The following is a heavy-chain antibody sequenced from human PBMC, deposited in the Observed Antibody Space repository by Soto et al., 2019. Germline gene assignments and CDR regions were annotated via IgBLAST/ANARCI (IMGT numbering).Heavy chain of an antibody. V-gene: IGHV3-30*03. D-gene: IGHD2-2*01. CDR1: GFSFSNYG. Sequence: GGSLRLSCAASGFSFSNYGMHWVRQAPGKGLEWVAGTSYDESNNYYADSVKGRFTISRDNSRNTLYLQMNSLRPEDTAVYHCAGDKPPPYCSSTSCYGSNWFDPWGQGTMVTVYS. J-gene: IGHJ5*02. CDR2: TSYDESNN. CDR3: AGDKPPPYCSSTSCYGSNWFDP.